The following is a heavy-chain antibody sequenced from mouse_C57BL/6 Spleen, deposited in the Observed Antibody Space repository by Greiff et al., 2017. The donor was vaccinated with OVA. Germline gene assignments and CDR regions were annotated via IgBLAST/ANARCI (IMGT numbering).Heavy chain of an antibody. D-gene: IGHD2-4*01. Sequence: EVKLMESGEGLVKPGGSLKLSCAASGFTFSSYAMSWVRQTPEKRLEWVAYISSGGDYLYYADTVKGRFTISRDNARNTLYLQMSSLKSEDTAMYYCTRDTRDDYDGSFAYWGQGTLVTVSA. CDR3: TRDTRDDYDGSFAY. CDR1: GFTFSSYA. V-gene: IGHV5-9-1*02. J-gene: IGHJ3*01. CDR2: ISSGGDYL.